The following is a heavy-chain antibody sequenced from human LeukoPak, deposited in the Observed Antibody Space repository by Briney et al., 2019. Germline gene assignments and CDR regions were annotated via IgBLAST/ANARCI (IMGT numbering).Heavy chain of an antibody. CDR1: GGSISSYY. CDR3: ARAPGSDYYPYYYMDV. V-gene: IGHV4-59*01. CDR2: TYYSGST. J-gene: IGHJ6*03. D-gene: IGHD4-17*01. Sequence: SETLSLTCTVSGGSISSYYWSWIRQPPGKGLEWIGYTYYSGSTNYNPSLKSRVTISVDTSKNQFSLKVSSVTAADTAVYYCARAPGSDYYPYYYMDVWGKGTTVTVSS.